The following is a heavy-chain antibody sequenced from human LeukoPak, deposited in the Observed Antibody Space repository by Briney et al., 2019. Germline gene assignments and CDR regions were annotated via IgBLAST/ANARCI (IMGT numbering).Heavy chain of an antibody. CDR1: GGSFSGYY. J-gene: IGHJ5*02. CDR3: ARATLSPFGVDWFDP. D-gene: IGHD3-3*01. V-gene: IGHV4-34*01. Sequence: TSETLSLTCAVYGGSFSGYYWSWIRQPPGKGLEWIGEINHSGSTNYNPSLKSRVTISVDTSKNQFSLKLSSVTAADTAVYYCARATLSPFGVDWFDPWGQGTLVTVSS. CDR2: INHSGST.